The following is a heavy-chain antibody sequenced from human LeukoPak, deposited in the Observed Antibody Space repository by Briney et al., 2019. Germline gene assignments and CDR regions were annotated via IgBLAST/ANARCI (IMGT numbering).Heavy chain of an antibody. V-gene: IGHV1-69*04. CDR1: GGTFSSYA. D-gene: IGHD3-10*01. CDR2: IIPILGIA. J-gene: IGHJ4*02. CDR3: ARDGYGSGKGFFDY. Sequence: GASVKVSCKASGGTFSSYAISWVRQAPGQGLEWMGRIIPILGIANSAQKFQGRVTMTTDTSSSTAYMELRSLTSDDTAVYYCARDGYGSGKGFFDYWGQGTLVTVSS.